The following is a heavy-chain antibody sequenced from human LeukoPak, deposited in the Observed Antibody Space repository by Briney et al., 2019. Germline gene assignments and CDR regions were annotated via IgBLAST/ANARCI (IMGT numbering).Heavy chain of an antibody. V-gene: IGHV4-61*02. CDR1: GGSISSGSYY. D-gene: IGHD6-6*01. Sequence: SETLSLTCTVSGGSISSGSYYWSWIRQPAGKGLEWIGRIYTSGSTNYNPSLKSRVTISVDTSKNQFSLKLSSVTAADTAVYYCARDRGPFIAARRFDYWGQGTLVTVSS. CDR2: IYTSGST. CDR3: ARDRGPFIAARRFDY. J-gene: IGHJ4*02.